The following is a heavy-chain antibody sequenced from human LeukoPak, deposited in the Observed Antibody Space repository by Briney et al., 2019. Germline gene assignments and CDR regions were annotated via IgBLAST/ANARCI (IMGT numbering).Heavy chain of an antibody. CDR3: VRSVDTAMANKLYYYHMDV. D-gene: IGHD5-18*01. CDR1: GGSISSHS. V-gene: IGHV4-59*11. Sequence: SESLSLTCAVSGGSISSHSRNWARQPPGKGLEWVGYIYYSESTTYNPSLKSRVTISVDKSKNQFSLKLSSVTAADTAVYYCVRSVDTAMANKLYYYHMDVWGKGTTVTVSS. CDR2: IYYSEST. J-gene: IGHJ6*03.